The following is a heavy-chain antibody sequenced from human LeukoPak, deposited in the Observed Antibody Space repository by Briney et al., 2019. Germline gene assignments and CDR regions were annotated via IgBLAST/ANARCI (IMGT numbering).Heavy chain of an antibody. CDR3: AKDLYSSSWYYYYGMDV. Sequence: GESLRLSCEASGFTFSNYRMNWVRQAPGKGLEWVSSISSSSTYKYYADSVTGRFTISRDNSKNTLYLQMNSLRAEDTAVYYCAKDLYSSSWYYYYGMDVWGQGTTVTVSS. J-gene: IGHJ6*02. V-gene: IGHV3-21*01. CDR1: GFTFSNYR. D-gene: IGHD6-13*01. CDR2: ISSSSTYK.